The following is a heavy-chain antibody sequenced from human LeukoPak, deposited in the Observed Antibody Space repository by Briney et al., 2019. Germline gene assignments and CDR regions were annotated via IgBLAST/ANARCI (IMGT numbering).Heavy chain of an antibody. CDR1: GFTFSSYA. V-gene: IGHV3-23*01. Sequence: PGGSLRLSCAASGFTFSSYAMSWVRQAPGKGLEWVSAISGSGGSTYYADSVKGRFTISRDNSKNTLYLQMNSLRAEDTAVYYCAKERDRYSYGSRYFDYWGQGTLVTVSS. CDR2: ISGSGGST. J-gene: IGHJ4*02. CDR3: AKERDRYSYGSRYFDY. D-gene: IGHD5-18*01.